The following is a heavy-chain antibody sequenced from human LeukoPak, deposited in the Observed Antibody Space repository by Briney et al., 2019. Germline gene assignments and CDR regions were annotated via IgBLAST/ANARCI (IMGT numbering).Heavy chain of an antibody. CDR2: INPSGGST. CDR1: GYTFTSYY. Sequence: GASVKVSCKASGYTFTSYYMHWVRQAPGQGLEWMGIINPSGGSTSYAQKFQGRVTMTRDTSTSTAYMELSGLRSDDTAVYYCARANMVRGVGLFFDRNWFDPWGQGTLVTVSS. CDR3: ARANMVRGVGLFFDRNWFDP. V-gene: IGHV1-46*01. J-gene: IGHJ5*02. D-gene: IGHD3-10*01.